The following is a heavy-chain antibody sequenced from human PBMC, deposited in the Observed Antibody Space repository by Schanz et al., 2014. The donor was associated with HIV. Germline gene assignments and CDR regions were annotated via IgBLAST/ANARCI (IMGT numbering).Heavy chain of an antibody. V-gene: IGHV3-23*01. CDR1: GFPFSNFA. CDR3: ARDRVNYGSGNVPWA. D-gene: IGHD3-10*01. CDR2: ISTGGERT. J-gene: IGHJ5*02. Sequence: EEHLLESGGDLIQPGGSLRLSCVASGFPFSNFAMSWVRQDPGRGLEWVSAISTGGERTFYADSVKGRFTISRDNSKNTLYLQMSSLRAEDTALYYCARDRVNYGSGNVPWAWGQGTLVTVSS.